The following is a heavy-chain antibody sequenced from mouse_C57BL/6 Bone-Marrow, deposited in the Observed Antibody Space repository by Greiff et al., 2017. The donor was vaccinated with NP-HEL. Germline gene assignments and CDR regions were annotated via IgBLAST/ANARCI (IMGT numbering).Heavy chain of an antibody. V-gene: IGHV5-2*03. CDR2: INSDGGST. CDR3: ARHRLVDFDY. CDR1: EYEFRSHD. D-gene: IGHD4-1*01. J-gene: IGHJ2*01. Sequence: EVKLVESGGGLVQPGESLKLSCESNEYEFRSHDMSWVRKTPEKRLELVATINSDGGSTYYPDSLEGRFIISRENTKKTLDLQMSSLRSEDTAMYYCARHRLVDFDYWGQGTTLTVSS.